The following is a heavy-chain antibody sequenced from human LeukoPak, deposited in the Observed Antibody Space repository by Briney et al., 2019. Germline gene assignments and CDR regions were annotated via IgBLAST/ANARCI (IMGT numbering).Heavy chain of an antibody. CDR1: GFTFSSYA. D-gene: IGHD7-27*01. V-gene: IGHV3-23*01. J-gene: IGHJ4*02. CDR2: ISGSGGST. CDR3: AKDGLLTGEDC. Sequence: GGSLRLSCAASGFTFSSYAMSWVRQAPWKGLEWVSAISGSGGSTYYADSVKGRFTISRDNSKNALYLQMNSLRAEDTAVYYCAKDGLLTGEDCWGQGTLVTVSS.